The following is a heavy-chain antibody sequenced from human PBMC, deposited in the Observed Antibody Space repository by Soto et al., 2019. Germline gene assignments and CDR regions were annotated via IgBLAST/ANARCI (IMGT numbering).Heavy chain of an antibody. J-gene: IGHJ5*02. V-gene: IGHV3-53*01. Sequence: GGSLRLSCAASGFTVSSNYMSWVRQAPGKGLEWVSVIYSGGSTYYADSVKGRFTISRDNSKNTLYLQMNSLRAEDTAVYYCARVDYDILFWFDPWGQGTLVTVSS. CDR3: ARVDYDILFWFDP. CDR2: IYSGGST. D-gene: IGHD3-9*01. CDR1: GFTVSSNY.